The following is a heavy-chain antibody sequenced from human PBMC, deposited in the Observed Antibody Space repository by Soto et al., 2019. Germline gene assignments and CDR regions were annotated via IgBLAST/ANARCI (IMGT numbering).Heavy chain of an antibody. V-gene: IGHV3-11*05. CDR1: GFTLSDYY. CDR3: ARGRGAAADYFDF. J-gene: IGHJ4*02. Sequence: GESLRLSCAVSGFTLSDYYMTWIRQAPGKGLEWVSYISSSTSHTNYADSVKGRFTISRDNAKNSLFLQMNSLRAEDTAVYYCARGRGAAADYFDFWGQGTLVTVSS. D-gene: IGHD6-13*01. CDR2: ISSSTSHT.